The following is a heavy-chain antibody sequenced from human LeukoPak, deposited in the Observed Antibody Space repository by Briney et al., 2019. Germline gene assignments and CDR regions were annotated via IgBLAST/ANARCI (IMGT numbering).Heavy chain of an antibody. V-gene: IGHV3-30-3*01. CDR3: ARDSGWFGEYDF. CDR2: ISYDSNSI. CDR1: GFTFTNFA. D-gene: IGHD3-10*01. J-gene: IGHJ4*02. Sequence: GRSLRLSCAASGFTFTNFAMHWVRQAPGKGLDWVALISYDSNSIYYADSVKGRFSISRDNSRNTLYLQMNSLRAEDTAVYYCARDSGWFGEYDFWGQGTLVTVSS.